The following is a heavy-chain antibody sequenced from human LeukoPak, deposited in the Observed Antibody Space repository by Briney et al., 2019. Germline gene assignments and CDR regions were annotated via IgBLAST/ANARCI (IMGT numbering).Heavy chain of an antibody. CDR3: ARRGASGNYHLDY. CDR1: GLTFSSYG. CDR2: IWYDGSNK. D-gene: IGHD1-26*01. V-gene: IGHV3-33*01. J-gene: IGHJ4*02. Sequence: GGSLRLSCAASGLTFSSYGMHWVRQAPGKGLEWVAAIWYDGSNKYYTDSVKGRFTISRDNSKNTLYLQMNSLGAEDTAVYYCARRGASGNYHLDYWGQGTLVTVSS.